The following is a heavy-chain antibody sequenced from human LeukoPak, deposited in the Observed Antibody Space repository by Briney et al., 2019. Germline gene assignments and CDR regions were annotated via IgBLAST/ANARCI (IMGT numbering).Heavy chain of an antibody. D-gene: IGHD3-10*01. CDR1: GFTFSSYG. V-gene: IGHV3-30*18. Sequence: GGSLRLSCAASGFTFSSYGMNWVRQAPGKGLEWVAVISNDGNKKYYADCVKGRFTISRDNSKNTLYLQMNSLRAEDADVYYCAKDGYYGSGTYPDYWGQGTLVTVSS. CDR3: AKDGYYGSGTYPDY. J-gene: IGHJ4*02. CDR2: ISNDGNKK.